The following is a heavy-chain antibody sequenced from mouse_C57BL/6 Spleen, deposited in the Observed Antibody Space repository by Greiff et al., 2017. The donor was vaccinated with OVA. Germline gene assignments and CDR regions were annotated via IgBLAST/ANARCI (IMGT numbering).Heavy chain of an antibody. CDR3: ARLGYYGSSPYAMDY. CDR2: INPGSGGT. CDR1: GYAFTNYL. D-gene: IGHD1-1*01. J-gene: IGHJ4*01. V-gene: IGHV1-54*01. Sequence: ESGAELVRPGTSVKVSCKASGYAFTNYLIEWVKQRPGQGLEWIGVINPGSGGTNYNEKFKGKATLTADKSSSTAYMQLSSLTSEDSAVYFCARLGYYGSSPYAMDYWGQGTSVTVSS.